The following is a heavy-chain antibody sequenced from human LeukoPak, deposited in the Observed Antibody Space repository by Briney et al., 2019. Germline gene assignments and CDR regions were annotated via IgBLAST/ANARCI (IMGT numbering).Heavy chain of an antibody. Sequence: SETLSLTCAVYVGSFSGYYWTWIRQPPGKGLEWIGDINHSGSTNFNPSLKSRVSISVVTSKNQFSLKLSSVTAADTAVYYCARECEGYFDLWGRGTRVTVSS. CDR2: INHSGST. V-gene: IGHV4-34*01. J-gene: IGHJ2*01. CDR1: VGSFSGYY. CDR3: ARECEGYFDL.